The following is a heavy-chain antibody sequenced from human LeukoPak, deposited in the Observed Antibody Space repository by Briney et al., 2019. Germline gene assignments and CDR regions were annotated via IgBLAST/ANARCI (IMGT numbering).Heavy chain of an antibody. V-gene: IGHV1-69*04. Sequence: GASVKVSCKASGGTFSSYAISWVRQAPGQGLEWMGRIIPILGIANYAQKFQGRVTITADKSTSTAYMELSSLRSEDTAVYYCARDPTHCSSTSCYPYWGQGTLVTVSS. CDR3: ARDPTHCSSTSCYPY. D-gene: IGHD2-2*01. CDR2: IIPILGIA. J-gene: IGHJ4*02. CDR1: GGTFSSYA.